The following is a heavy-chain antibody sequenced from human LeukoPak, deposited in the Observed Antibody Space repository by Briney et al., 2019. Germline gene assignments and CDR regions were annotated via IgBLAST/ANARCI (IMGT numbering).Heavy chain of an antibody. CDR3: ARDAAVYSDYAWYFDY. CDR2: ISSDGGST. V-gene: IGHV3-64*01. J-gene: IGHJ4*02. Sequence: GGSLRLSCAASGFTFSYYPMHWVRQAPGKGLEYVSAISSDGGSTYYANSVKGRFTISRDNSKNTLYLQMDSLGADDMAVYYCARDAAVYSDYAWYFDYWGQGTLVTVSS. CDR1: GFTFSYYP. D-gene: IGHD5-12*01.